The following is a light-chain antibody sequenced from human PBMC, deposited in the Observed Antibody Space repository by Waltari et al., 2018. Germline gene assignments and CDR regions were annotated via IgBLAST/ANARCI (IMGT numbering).Light chain of an antibody. CDR3: SYQSRNDVVL. CDR2: DVS. CDR1: SNDVGGYNS. Sequence: QSALTQPASVSGSPGQSVTIFCAGTSNDVGGYNSVSWYQEHPGQAPRVIIYDVSDRPSWVSERVSGSKSGNTASLTISGLQAEHEADYYCSYQSRNDVVLFGGGTKLTVL. V-gene: IGLV2-14*01. J-gene: IGLJ2*01.